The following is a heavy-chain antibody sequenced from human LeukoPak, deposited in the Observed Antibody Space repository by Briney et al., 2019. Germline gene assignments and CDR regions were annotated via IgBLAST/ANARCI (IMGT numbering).Heavy chain of an antibody. Sequence: ASVKVSCKASGGTFSSYAISCVRQAPGQGLEWMGGIIPIFGTANYAQKFQGRVTITADESTSTAYMELSSLRSEDTAVYYCASQYCSGGSCYHRFDYWGQGTLVTVSS. CDR1: GGTFSSYA. CDR2: IIPIFGTA. CDR3: ASQYCSGGSCYHRFDY. D-gene: IGHD2-15*01. V-gene: IGHV1-69*01. J-gene: IGHJ4*02.